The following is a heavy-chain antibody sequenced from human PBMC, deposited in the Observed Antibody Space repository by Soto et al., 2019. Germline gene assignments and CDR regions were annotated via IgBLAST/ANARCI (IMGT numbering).Heavy chain of an antibody. CDR2: IYYSGST. V-gene: IGHV4-31*03. Sequence: QVQLQESGPGLVKPSQTLSLTCTVSGGSISSGGYYWSWIRQHPGKGLEWIGYIYYSGSTYYNPSLKRRVTISVDTSKNQFSLKLSSVTAADTAVYYCARAQTLGYCSGGSCYVFSLWGQGTLVTVSS. CDR1: GGSISSGGYY. J-gene: IGHJ4*02. D-gene: IGHD2-15*01. CDR3: ARAQTLGYCSGGSCYVFSL.